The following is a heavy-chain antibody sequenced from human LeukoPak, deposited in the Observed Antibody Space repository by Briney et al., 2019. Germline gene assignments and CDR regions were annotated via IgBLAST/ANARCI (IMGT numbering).Heavy chain of an antibody. V-gene: IGHV3-48*01. CDR2: ISSSSSTI. CDR3: ARIGDDYGDYYSDY. Sequence: GGSLRLSCAASGFTFSSYSMNWVRQAPGKGLEWVSYISSSSSTIYYADSVKGRFTISRDNAKNSLYLQMNSLRAEDTAVYYCARIGDDYGDYYSDYSGQGTLVTVSS. CDR1: GFTFSSYS. D-gene: IGHD4-17*01. J-gene: IGHJ4*02.